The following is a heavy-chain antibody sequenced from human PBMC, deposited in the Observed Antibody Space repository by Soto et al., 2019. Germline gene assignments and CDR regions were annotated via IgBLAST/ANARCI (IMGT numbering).Heavy chain of an antibody. Sequence: LSLTCAASGFTFSSYAMGWARQAPGKGLEWVSAISASSGNTYFADSVKGRFTISRDNSKNTLYLQMNSLRAEDTAVYYCAKTYYYGSGTYRPPDYWGQGTLVTVSS. J-gene: IGHJ4*02. V-gene: IGHV3-23*01. D-gene: IGHD3-10*01. CDR2: ISASSGNT. CDR1: GFTFSSYA. CDR3: AKTYYYGSGTYRPPDY.